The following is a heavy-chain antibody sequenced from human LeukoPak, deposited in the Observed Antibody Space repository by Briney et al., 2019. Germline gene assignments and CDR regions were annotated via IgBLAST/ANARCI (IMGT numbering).Heavy chain of an antibody. CDR2: INPNSGGT. D-gene: IGHD3-10*01. Sequence: GASVKVSCKTSGYTFTDYNLHWVRQAPGQGLEWMGWINPNSGGTNYAQKFQGRVTMTRDTSISTAYMELSRLRSDDTAVYYCARDRGIDYYGSGSYYRHYYYYMDVWGKGTTVTVSS. V-gene: IGHV1-2*02. CDR3: ARDRGIDYYGSGSYYRHYYYYMDV. J-gene: IGHJ6*03. CDR1: GYTFTDYN.